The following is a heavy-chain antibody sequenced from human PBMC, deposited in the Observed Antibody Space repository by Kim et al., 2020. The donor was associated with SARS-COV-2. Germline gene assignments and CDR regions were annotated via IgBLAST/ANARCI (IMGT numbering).Heavy chain of an antibody. D-gene: IGHD3-10*01. CDR3: AREPLHITMVRGVYDY. V-gene: IGHV1-46*01. J-gene: IGHJ4*02. CDR2: INPSGGST. Sequence: ASVKVSCKASGYTFTSYYMHWVRQAPGQGLEWMGIINPSGGSTSYAQKFQGRVTMTRDTSTSTVYMELSSLRSEDTAVYYCAREPLHITMVRGVYDYWGQGTLVTVSS. CDR1: GYTFTSYY.